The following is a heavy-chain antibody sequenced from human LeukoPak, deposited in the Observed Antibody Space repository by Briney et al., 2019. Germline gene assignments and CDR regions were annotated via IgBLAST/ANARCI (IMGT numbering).Heavy chain of an antibody. V-gene: IGHV4-34*01. D-gene: IGHD3-22*01. CDR3: ARDAPLDSSGYYYPNWFDP. Sequence: SETLSLTCAVYGGSFSGYYWSWIRQPPGKGLEWIGEINHSGSTNYNPSLKSRVTISVDTSKNQFSLKLSSVTAADTAVYYCARDAPLDSSGYYYPNWFDPWGQGTLVTVSS. CDR2: INHSGST. CDR1: GGSFSGYY. J-gene: IGHJ5*02.